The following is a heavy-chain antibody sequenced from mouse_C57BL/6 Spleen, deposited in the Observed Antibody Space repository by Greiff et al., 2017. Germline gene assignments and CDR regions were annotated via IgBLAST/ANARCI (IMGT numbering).Heavy chain of an antibody. CDR2: IYPGSGST. Sequence: VQLQQPGAELVKPGASVKMSCKASGYTFTSYWITWVKQRPGQGLEWIGDIYPGSGSTNYNEKFKSKATLTVDTSSSTAYIQLSSLTSEDSAVYYCARGDTTVVANGYFDVWGTGTTVTVSS. CDR3: ARGDTTVVANGYFDV. V-gene: IGHV1-55*01. CDR1: GYTFTSYW. D-gene: IGHD1-1*01. J-gene: IGHJ1*03.